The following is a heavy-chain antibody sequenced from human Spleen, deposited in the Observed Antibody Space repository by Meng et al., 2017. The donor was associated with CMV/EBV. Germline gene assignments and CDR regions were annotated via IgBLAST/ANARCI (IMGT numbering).Heavy chain of an antibody. J-gene: IGHJ4*02. CDR3: AREGYSYGQYWFDY. Sequence: SVKVSCKASGGTFSNFAVSWVRMAPGQEPEWMGGIIPVYGTVNYAQKFPGRVTITADESTNTGYMELSSLRSEDTAMYFCAREGYSYGQYWFDYWGQGTLVTVSS. CDR1: GGTFSNFA. CDR2: IIPVYGTV. V-gene: IGHV1-69*13. D-gene: IGHD5-18*01.